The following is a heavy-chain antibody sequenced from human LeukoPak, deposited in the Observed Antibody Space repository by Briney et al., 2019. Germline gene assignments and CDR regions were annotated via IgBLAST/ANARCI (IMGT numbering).Heavy chain of an antibody. Sequence: PGRSLRLSCAASGFTFSSYAMHWVRQAPGKGLEWVAVISYDGSNKYYADSVKGRFTISRDNPKNTLYLQMNSLRAEDTAVYYCARDLPIANKNFDYWGQGTLVTVSS. CDR3: ARDLPIANKNFDY. CDR2: ISYDGSNK. J-gene: IGHJ4*02. V-gene: IGHV3-30-3*01. CDR1: GFTFSSYA. D-gene: IGHD6-13*01.